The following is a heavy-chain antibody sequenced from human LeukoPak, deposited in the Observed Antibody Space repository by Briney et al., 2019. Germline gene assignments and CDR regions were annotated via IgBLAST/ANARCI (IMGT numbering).Heavy chain of an antibody. CDR2: LSSSGSAF. CDR3: VRCTFVLHKRCSAFDV. V-gene: IGHV3-48*03. J-gene: IGHJ3*01. CDR1: GFTFRSYE. D-gene: IGHD1-1*01. Sequence: GGSLRLSCEDSGFTFRSYEMNWVRQAPGKGLEWIAYLSSSGSAFSYADSVKGRFTIARDNAKNSLLLQMNSLRAEDTAVYYCVRCTFVLHKRCSAFDVWGQGTMVTVSA.